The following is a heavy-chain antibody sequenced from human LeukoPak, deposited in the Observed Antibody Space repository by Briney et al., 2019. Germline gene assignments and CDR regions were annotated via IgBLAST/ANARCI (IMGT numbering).Heavy chain of an antibody. CDR1: GYXFSSYG. D-gene: IGHD6-13*01. Sequence: ASVKVSCKASGYXFSSYGIVWVRQAPGQGLEWMGWISGYNDNTNYVQKLQGRVTMTTDTSTSTAYMELRSLRSDDTAVYYCARYSSTWYWGAFDIWGQGTMVTVSS. V-gene: IGHV1-18*01. CDR2: ISGYNDNT. CDR3: ARYSSTWYWGAFDI. J-gene: IGHJ3*02.